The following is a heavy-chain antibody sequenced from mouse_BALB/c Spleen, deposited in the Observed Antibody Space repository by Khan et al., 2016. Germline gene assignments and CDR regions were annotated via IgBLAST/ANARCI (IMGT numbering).Heavy chain of an antibody. Sequence: EVELVESGGGLVKPGGSLKLSCAASGFTFSDYYMYWVRQTPEKRLEWVATISDGGSYTYYPDSVKGRFTISRDNAKNNLYLQMSSLKSEDTAMYYCARDLNWYFDVWGAGTTGTVSS. CDR2: ISDGGSYT. V-gene: IGHV5-4*02. CDR1: GFTFSDYY. J-gene: IGHJ1*01. CDR3: ARDLNWYFDV.